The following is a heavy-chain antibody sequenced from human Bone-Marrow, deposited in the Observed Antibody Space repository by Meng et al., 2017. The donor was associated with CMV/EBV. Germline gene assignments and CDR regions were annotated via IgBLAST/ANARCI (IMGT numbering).Heavy chain of an antibody. J-gene: IGHJ6*01. D-gene: IGHD1-7*01. CDR2: IYSGGSST. V-gene: IGHV3-23*03. CDR3: AKDQARMGITGTWGEV. CDR1: GFIFSTYE. Sequence: GESLKITCAASGFIFSTYEMNWVRQAPGKGLEWVSVIYSGGSSTYYADSVKGRFSISRDNSKNTLYLQMNSLSAEDTAVYYCAKDQARMGITGTWGEVWGQGTTVTVSS.